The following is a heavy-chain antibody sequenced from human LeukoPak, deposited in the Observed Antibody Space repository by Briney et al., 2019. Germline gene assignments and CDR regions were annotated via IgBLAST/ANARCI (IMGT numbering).Heavy chain of an antibody. CDR2: ISYDGSNK. D-gene: IGHD3-3*01. Sequence: GRALRLSCAASGFTFSSYAMHWVRQAPGKGLEWVAVISYDGSNKYYADSGKGRFTISRDNYKNTVYLQLNILSAQDTAVYYCARDFTIFGVVSNSGRVDYWGQGTLVTVSS. CDR3: ARDFTIFGVVSNSGRVDY. V-gene: IGHV3-30*04. CDR1: GFTFSSYA. J-gene: IGHJ4*02.